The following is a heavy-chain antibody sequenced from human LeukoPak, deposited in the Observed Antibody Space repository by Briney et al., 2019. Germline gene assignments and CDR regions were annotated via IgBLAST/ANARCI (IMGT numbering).Heavy chain of an antibody. Sequence: GGSLRLSCAASGFTFSSYGMSWVRQPPGKGLQWVSAISESGSTYYADSVKGRFTISRDNSKNTLYLQMNSLRAEDTAVYYCAKDPYYCDSSGYFTNDYWGQGILVTVSS. CDR2: ISESGST. CDR1: GFTFSSYG. CDR3: AKDPYYCDSSGYFTNDY. V-gene: IGHV3-23*01. J-gene: IGHJ4*02. D-gene: IGHD3-22*01.